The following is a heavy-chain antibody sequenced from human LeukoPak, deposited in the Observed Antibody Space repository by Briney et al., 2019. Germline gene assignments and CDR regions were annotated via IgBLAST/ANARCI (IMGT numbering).Heavy chain of an antibody. Sequence: VASVKVSCKVSGYTLTELSMHWVRQAPGKGLEWMGGFDPEDGETIYAQKFQGRVTMTEDTSTDTAYMELSSLRSEDTAVYYCATDRRGSYYFDYWGQGTLVTVSS. CDR3: ATDRRGSYYFDY. CDR2: FDPEDGET. D-gene: IGHD1-26*01. CDR1: GYTLTELS. J-gene: IGHJ4*02. V-gene: IGHV1-24*01.